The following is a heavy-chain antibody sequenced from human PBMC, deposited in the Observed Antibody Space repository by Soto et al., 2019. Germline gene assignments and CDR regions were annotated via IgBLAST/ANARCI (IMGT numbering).Heavy chain of an antibody. CDR1: GFSFSSYD. CDR3: ARGYSSSRDLGY. D-gene: IGHD6-13*01. V-gene: IGHV3-33*01. Sequence: QVQLVESGGGVVQPGTSLRLSCAASGFSFSSYDIHWVRQAPGKGLEWVAVIWYDGSNKYYADSVKGRFTISRDNSKNTLYLQMNSLRADDTAVYYRARGYSSSRDLGYWGQGTLVTVSS. CDR2: IWYDGSNK. J-gene: IGHJ4*02.